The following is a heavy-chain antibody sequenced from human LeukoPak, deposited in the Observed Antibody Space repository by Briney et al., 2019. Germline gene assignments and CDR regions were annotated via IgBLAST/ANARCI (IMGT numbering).Heavy chain of an antibody. J-gene: IGHJ5*02. CDR2: IKSKTDGGTT. Sequence: WIRQPPGKGLEWVGRIKSKTDGGTTDYAAPVKGRFTISRDDSKNTLYLQMNSLKTEDTAVYYCTSLYYQDPWGQGTLVTVSS. CDR3: TSLYYQDP. V-gene: IGHV3-15*01. D-gene: IGHD2-2*01.